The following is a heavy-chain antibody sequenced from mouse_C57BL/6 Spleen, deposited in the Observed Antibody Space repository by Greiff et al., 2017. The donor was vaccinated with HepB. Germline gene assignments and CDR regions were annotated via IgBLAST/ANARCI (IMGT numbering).Heavy chain of an antibody. V-gene: IGHV1-80*01. CDR2: IYPGDGDT. J-gene: IGHJ1*03. Sequence: QVQLKQSGAELVKPGASVKISCKASGYAFSSYWMNWVKQRPGKGLEWIGQIYPGDGDTNYNGKFKGKATLTADKSSSTAYMQLSSLTSEDSAVYFCARYYGSSRYLVVWGTGTTVTVSS. CDR1: GYAFSSYW. CDR3: ARYYGSSRYLVV. D-gene: IGHD1-1*01.